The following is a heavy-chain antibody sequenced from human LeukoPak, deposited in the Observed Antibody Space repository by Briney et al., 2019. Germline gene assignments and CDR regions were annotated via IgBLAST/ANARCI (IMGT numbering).Heavy chain of an antibody. Sequence: SETLSLTCTVSGGSMGNYHWTWIRQPPGKGPEYIGYIYSNGHTNYDPSLKSRVTMELDTSKNQFSLKLSSVTAADTAVYYCAKCKGEATILDYWGQGTLVTVSS. V-gene: IGHV4-59*08. J-gene: IGHJ4*02. CDR1: GGSMGNYH. CDR2: IYSNGHT. D-gene: IGHD5-24*01. CDR3: AKCKGEATILDY.